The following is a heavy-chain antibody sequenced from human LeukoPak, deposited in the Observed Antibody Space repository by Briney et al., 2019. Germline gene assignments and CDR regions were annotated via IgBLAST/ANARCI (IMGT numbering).Heavy chain of an antibody. CDR3: ARDGRCGGDCYAS. V-gene: IGHV3-11*06. CDR1: GFTFSDYY. J-gene: IGHJ4*02. CDR2: ISSSDTYT. Sequence: GGSLRLSCAASGFTFSDYYMSWIRQAPGKGLEWVSYISSSDTYTNYADSVKGRFTISRDNAKNSLYLQMNSLRAEDTAVYYCARDGRCGGDCYASWGQGTLVTVSS. D-gene: IGHD2-21*02.